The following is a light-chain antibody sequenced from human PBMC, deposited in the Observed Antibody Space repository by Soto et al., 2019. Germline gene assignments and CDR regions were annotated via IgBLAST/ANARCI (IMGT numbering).Light chain of an antibody. V-gene: IGLV2-14*01. Sequence: QSALTQPASVSVSPGQSSTISCTGTRSDVGGYNYVSLYQQHPGKAPKLLIYDVSNRPSGVSNRFSGSKSGNTASLTISGLQAEDEADYYCSSYTSSSPYVFGTGTKLTVL. CDR1: RSDVGGYNY. CDR2: DVS. CDR3: SSYTSSSPYV. J-gene: IGLJ1*01.